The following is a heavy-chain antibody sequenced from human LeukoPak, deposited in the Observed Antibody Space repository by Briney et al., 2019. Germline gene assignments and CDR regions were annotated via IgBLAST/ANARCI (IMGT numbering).Heavy chain of an antibody. D-gene: IGHD3-22*01. J-gene: IGHJ4*02. CDR1: GGSISSDNW. CDR3: ARRNYYDSTGYYNN. V-gene: IGHV4-4*02. Sequence: TSETLSLTCAVSGGSISSDNWWSWVRQPPGKGLEWVGETHQSGSTNYNPSLKSRVTITVDKSKSQFSLKLGSVTAADTAVYYCARRNYYDSTGYYNNWGRGTLVTVSS. CDR2: THQSGST.